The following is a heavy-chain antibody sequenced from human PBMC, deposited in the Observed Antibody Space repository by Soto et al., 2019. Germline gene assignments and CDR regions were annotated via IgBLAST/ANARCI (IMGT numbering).Heavy chain of an antibody. D-gene: IGHD3-9*01. V-gene: IGHV1-18*01. J-gene: IGHJ4*02. CDR1: GYTFTSYG. CDR2: ISAYNGNT. CDR3: ARDSAYYDILTGNDY. Sequence: GASVKVSCKASGYTFTSYGISWVRQAPGQGLEWMGWISAYNGNTNYAQKLQGRVTMTTDTSTSTAYMELRSLRSDDTAVYYCARDSAYYDILTGNDYWGQGTLVTVSS.